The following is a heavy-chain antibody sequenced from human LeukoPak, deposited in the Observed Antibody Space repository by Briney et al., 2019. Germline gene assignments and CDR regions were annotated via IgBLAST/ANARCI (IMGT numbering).Heavy chain of an antibody. CDR1: GFTFSNYA. Sequence: PGGSLRLSCAASGFTFSNYAVSWVRQAPGKGLERVAVISYNGTNKYYADSVKGRFTISRDTSKNSLYLQMNSLRSDDTAVYYCARDRGRNSKAFDLWGQGTMVTVSS. V-gene: IGHV3-30*04. J-gene: IGHJ3*01. CDR3: ARDRGRNSKAFDL. D-gene: IGHD2/OR15-2a*01. CDR2: ISYNGTNK.